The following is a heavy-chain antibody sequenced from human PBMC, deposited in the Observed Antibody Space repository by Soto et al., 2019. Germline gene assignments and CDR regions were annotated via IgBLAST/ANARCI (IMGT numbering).Heavy chain of an antibody. Sequence: GGSLRLSCAASGFTFSTYGMHWVRQAPGKGLEWVAAMSYDGTKQYYVDSVKGRFTISRDNSRNTPFLQLNSLRDEDTAVYYYAKEYGSTWIDHWGQGTPVTVSS. J-gene: IGHJ4*02. CDR3: AKEYGSTWIDH. CDR2: MSYDGTKQ. D-gene: IGHD6-13*01. CDR1: GFTFSTYG. V-gene: IGHV3-30*18.